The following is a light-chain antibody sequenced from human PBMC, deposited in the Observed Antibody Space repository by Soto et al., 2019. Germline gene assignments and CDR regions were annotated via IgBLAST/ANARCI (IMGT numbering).Light chain of an antibody. CDR3: AAWDDRLNGWV. V-gene: IGLV1-44*01. J-gene: IGLJ3*02. CDR1: SPNIGSNT. Sequence: QSVLTQPPSASGTPGQRVTISCSGSSPNIGSNTVNWYQQVPGTAPKLLIYNNNQRPSGVPDRFSGSKSGTSASLAISGLQSEDEGDYYCAAWDDRLNGWVLGGGTQLTVL. CDR2: NNN.